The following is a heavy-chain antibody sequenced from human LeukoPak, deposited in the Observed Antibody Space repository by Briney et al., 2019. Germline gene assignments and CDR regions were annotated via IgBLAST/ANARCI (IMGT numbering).Heavy chain of an antibody. Sequence: SVKVSCKASGYTFTSYAISWVRQAPGQGLEWMGGIIPIFGTANYAQKFQGRVTITADESTSTAYMELSSLRSEDTAVYYCAGSRDGDDAFDIWGQGTMVTVSS. CDR2: IIPIFGTA. CDR3: AGSRDGDDAFDI. D-gene: IGHD5-24*01. V-gene: IGHV1-69*13. CDR1: GYTFTSYA. J-gene: IGHJ3*02.